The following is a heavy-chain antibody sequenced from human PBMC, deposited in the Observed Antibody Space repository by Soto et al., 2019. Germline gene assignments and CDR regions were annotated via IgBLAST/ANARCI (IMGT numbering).Heavy chain of an antibody. V-gene: IGHV1-69*02. CDR1: GGTFSSYT. Sequence: QVQLVQSGAEVKKPGSSVKVSCKASGGTFSSYTISWVRQAPGQGLEWMGRIIPILNIANYAQKFQGRVTITADKSTSTAYMELSRLRSEDTAVYYCARVTTMVRGGWFDPWGQGTLVTVSS. J-gene: IGHJ5*02. CDR2: IIPILNIA. CDR3: ARVTTMVRGGWFDP. D-gene: IGHD3-10*01.